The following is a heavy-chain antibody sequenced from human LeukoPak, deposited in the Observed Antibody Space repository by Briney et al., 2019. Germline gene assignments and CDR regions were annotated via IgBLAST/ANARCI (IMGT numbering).Heavy chain of an antibody. Sequence: ASVKVSCKASGYTFTSYYMHWVRQAPGQGLEWMGIVNPSGGSTSYAQKFQGRVTKTRDTSTSTVYMELSSLRSEDTAVYYCARGVAVLLWFGELWDWGQGTLVTVSS. CDR2: VNPSGGST. D-gene: IGHD3-10*01. CDR3: ARGVAVLLWFGELWD. V-gene: IGHV1-46*01. CDR1: GYTFTSYY. J-gene: IGHJ4*02.